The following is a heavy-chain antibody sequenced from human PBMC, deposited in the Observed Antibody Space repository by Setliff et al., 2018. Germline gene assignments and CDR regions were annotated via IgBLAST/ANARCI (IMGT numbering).Heavy chain of an antibody. CDR2: IYPGDSDT. Sequence: PGESLKISCKGSGYRFASYWIGWVRQMPGKGLEWMGFIYPGDSDTRYSPSFQGQVTISADKSISTAYLQWSSLKASDTAIYYCARLAVRNTVYYYFTDVWGKGTSGTVSS. J-gene: IGHJ6*03. V-gene: IGHV5-51*01. D-gene: IGHD2-2*02. CDR3: ARLAVRNTVYYYFTDV. CDR1: GYRFASYW.